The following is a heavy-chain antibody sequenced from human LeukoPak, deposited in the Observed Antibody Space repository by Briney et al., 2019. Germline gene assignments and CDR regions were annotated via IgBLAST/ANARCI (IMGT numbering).Heavy chain of an antibody. CDR1: GFTFSTYA. Sequence: GGSLRLSCAASGFTFSTYAMNWVRQAPGKGLEWVSYISYSGSNKYYADSVKGRFTISRDNAKNSLYLQMNSLRVEDTAVYYCTRVEGIIDYWGQGTLVTVSS. CDR3: TRVEGIIDY. J-gene: IGHJ4*02. CDR2: ISYSGSNK. V-gene: IGHV3-48*03. D-gene: IGHD3-16*02.